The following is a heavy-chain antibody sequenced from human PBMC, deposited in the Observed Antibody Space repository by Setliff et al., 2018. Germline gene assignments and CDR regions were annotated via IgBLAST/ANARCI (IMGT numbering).Heavy chain of an antibody. D-gene: IGHD6-19*01. Sequence: RGSLRLSCAASGFTLRNSGMHWVRQAPGRGLEWVTFISYDGFKIYYAESVKGRFTISRDISTNTLFLEIDSLRSEDTGLYYCAREGSIGWSQYFHHWGQGTPVTAPQ. V-gene: IGHV3-30*03. CDR1: GFTLRNSG. J-gene: IGHJ1*01. CDR3: AREGSIGWSQYFHH. CDR2: ISYDGFKI.